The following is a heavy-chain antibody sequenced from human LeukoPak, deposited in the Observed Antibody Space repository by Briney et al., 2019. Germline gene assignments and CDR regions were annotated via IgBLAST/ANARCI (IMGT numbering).Heavy chain of an antibody. D-gene: IGHD5-24*01. CDR3: ARGEESYYYGMDV. Sequence: GASVTVSSTASGYTFTIYGISWVRQAPGQGLEWMGWISAYNGNTNYAQKLQGRVTMTTDTSTSTAYMELRSLRSDDTAVYYCARGEESYYYGMDVWGQGTTVTVSS. J-gene: IGHJ6*02. CDR1: GYTFTIYG. V-gene: IGHV1-18*01. CDR2: ISAYNGNT.